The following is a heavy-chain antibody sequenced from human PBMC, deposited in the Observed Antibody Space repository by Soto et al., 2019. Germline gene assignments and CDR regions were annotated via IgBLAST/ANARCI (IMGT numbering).Heavy chain of an antibody. D-gene: IGHD3-3*01. CDR3: ARHNRPTIFGSYYMDV. V-gene: IGHV4-39*01. Sequence: QLQLQESGPGLVKPSETLSLTCTVSGGSISGSSYFWGWIRQPPGKGLEWIGNIYYSGSTSYNPSLKSRVSISVDKSKNQFSLKLSSVTAADTAVFYCARHNRPTIFGSYYMDVWGKWTTVTVSS. J-gene: IGHJ6*03. CDR1: GGSISGSSYF. CDR2: IYYSGST.